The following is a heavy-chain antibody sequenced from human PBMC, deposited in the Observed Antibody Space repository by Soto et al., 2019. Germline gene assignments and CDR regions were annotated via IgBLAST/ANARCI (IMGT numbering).Heavy chain of an antibody. D-gene: IGHD2-15*01. J-gene: IGHJ6*02. V-gene: IGHV3-23*01. Sequence: GGSLTLSCAASGLTFSISAMSWVRQAPGKGLEWVSLISASGRSTDYADSVKGRFTISRDNSKSTVYLQMNSLRADDTAVYYCAKDPPSEKLQPDYGMDVWGQGTTVTVSS. CDR2: ISASGRST. CDR1: GLTFSISA. CDR3: AKDPPSEKLQPDYGMDV.